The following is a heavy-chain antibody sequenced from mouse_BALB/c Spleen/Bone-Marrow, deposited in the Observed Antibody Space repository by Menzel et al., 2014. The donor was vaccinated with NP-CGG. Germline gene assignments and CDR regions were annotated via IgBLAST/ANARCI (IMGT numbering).Heavy chain of an antibody. V-gene: IGHV1-5*01. CDR3: TTLARSDFDY. D-gene: IGHD3-1*01. Sequence: EVQLQQSGTVLARPGAAVKMSCKASGYTFSNYWMHWVKQRPGQGLEWIGTIYPGNSDTTYNQKFKGKAKLTAVTSTSTAYIELSSLTNEDSAVYYCTTLARSDFDYWGRGTTLTVSS. J-gene: IGHJ2*01. CDR2: IYPGNSDT. CDR1: GYTFSNYW.